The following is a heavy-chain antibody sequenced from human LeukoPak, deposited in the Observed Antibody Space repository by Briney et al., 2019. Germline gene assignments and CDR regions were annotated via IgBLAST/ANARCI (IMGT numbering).Heavy chain of an antibody. CDR1: GGTFSSYA. CDR3: ARVEEVLLWFGALGS. CDR2: IIPIFGTA. D-gene: IGHD3-10*01. Sequence: ASVKVSCKASGGTFSSYAISWVRQAPGQGLEWMGGIIPIFGTANYAQKFQGRVTITADESTSTAYMELSSLRSEDTAVYYCARVEEVLLWFGALGSWGQGTLVTVSS. V-gene: IGHV1-69*13. J-gene: IGHJ5*02.